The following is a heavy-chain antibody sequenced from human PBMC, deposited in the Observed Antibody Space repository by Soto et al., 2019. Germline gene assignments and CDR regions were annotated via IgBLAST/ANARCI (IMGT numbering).Heavy chain of an antibody. CDR1: GFKFRNYA. CDR3: ARAHTMMILDRFDP. D-gene: IGHD3-22*01. J-gene: IGHJ5*02. V-gene: IGHV3-33*01. Sequence: PGGSLRLSCAASGFKFRNYAIHWVRQATGKGLEWLAVIWFDGSKKYYADSVKGRFTISRDNSTNTVYLDMNSLTADDSGVFYCARAHTMMILDRFDPWGHGTLVTVSS. CDR2: IWFDGSKK.